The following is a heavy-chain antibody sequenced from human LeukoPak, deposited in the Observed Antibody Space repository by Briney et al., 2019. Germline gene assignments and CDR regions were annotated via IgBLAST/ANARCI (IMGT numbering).Heavy chain of an antibody. CDR2: IYTSGST. CDR3: ASPAMAFIDQGRYNYYYYMDV. D-gene: IGHD5-18*01. CDR1: GGSISSGSYY. V-gene: IGHV4-61*02. Sequence: SETLSLTCTVSGGSISSGSYYWSWIRQPAGKGLEWIGRIYTSGSTTYNSSLKSRVTISLDTSKNHFSLKLSSVTAADTAVYYCASPAMAFIDQGRYNYYYYMDVWGKGTTVTVSS. J-gene: IGHJ6*03.